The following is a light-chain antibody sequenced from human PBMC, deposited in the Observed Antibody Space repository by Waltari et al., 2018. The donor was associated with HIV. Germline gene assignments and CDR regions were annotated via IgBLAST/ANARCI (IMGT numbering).Light chain of an antibody. CDR3: QAWDSTSYVV. Sequence: SYELTQPPSVSVSPGQTAIITCSGVNLGHNSVSWYQQRPGQSPLLVIYQDNKRPSGIPERFSGSNSGNTATLTIRGTQAMDEADYYCQAWDSTSYVVFGGGTKLTVL. V-gene: IGLV3-1*01. J-gene: IGLJ2*01. CDR2: QDN. CDR1: NLGHNS.